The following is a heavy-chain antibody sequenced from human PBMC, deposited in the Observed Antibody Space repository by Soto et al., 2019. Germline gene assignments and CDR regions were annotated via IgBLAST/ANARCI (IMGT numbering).Heavy chain of an antibody. CDR1: GGTIRSPDW. CDR2: IFQSGST. Sequence: SETLSLTCGVSGGTIRSPDWWTWVRQPPGKGLEWIGEIFQSGSTNYTPSLESRVTISVDKSKNQFSLTLTSVTAADTAVYFCARGRGRYSSGWSWLDPWGQGILVTVPS. J-gene: IGHJ5*02. V-gene: IGHV4-4*02. D-gene: IGHD6-19*01. CDR3: ARGRGRYSSGWSWLDP.